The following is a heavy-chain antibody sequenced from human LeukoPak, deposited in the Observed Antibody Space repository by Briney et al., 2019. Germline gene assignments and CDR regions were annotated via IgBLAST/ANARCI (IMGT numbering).Heavy chain of an antibody. CDR2: IKKDGSEK. CDR1: GFSFSSYW. CDR3: AKDTGYYYDSSNYWS. D-gene: IGHD3-22*01. Sequence: PGGSVRLSCAASGFSFSSYWMSWVRQIPGKGLEWVANIKKDGSEKYYVDSVKGRFTISRDNAKNSLYLQMNSLRAEDTALYYCAKDTGYYYDSSNYWSWGQGTLVTVSS. V-gene: IGHV3-7*03. J-gene: IGHJ5*02.